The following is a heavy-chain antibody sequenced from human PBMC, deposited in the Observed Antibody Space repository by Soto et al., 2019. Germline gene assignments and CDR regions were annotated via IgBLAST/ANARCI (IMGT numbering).Heavy chain of an antibody. D-gene: IGHD5-18*01. CDR1: GGTFSSYA. J-gene: IGHJ4*02. V-gene: IGHV1-69*06. CDR2: SIPSFGTA. Sequence: FSVKVSCKASGGTFSSYAISWGRQAPGQGLEWMGGSIPSFGTANYAQKFQGRVTITADKSTSTAYMELSSLRSEDTAVYYCASSGCDTASHXWCQGTLVTVSX. CDR3: ASSGCDTASHX.